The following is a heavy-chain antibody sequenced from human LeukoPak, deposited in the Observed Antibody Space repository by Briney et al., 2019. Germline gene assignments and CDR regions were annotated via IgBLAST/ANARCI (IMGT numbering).Heavy chain of an antibody. D-gene: IGHD5-18*01. V-gene: IGHV3-11*01. CDR2: ISSSGSTI. CDR1: GFTFSDYY. J-gene: IGHJ4*02. Sequence: GGSLRLSCAASGFTFSDYYMSWIRQAPGKGLEWVSYISSSGSTIYYADSVKGRFTTSRDNAKNSLYLQMNSLRAEDTAVYYCARVDPGGYSYGYFDYWGQGTLVTVSS. CDR3: ARVDPGGYSYGYFDY.